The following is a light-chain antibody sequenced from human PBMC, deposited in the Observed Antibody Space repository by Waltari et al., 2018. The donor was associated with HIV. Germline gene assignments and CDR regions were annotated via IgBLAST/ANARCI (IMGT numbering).Light chain of an antibody. CDR1: QNLLKSSNQKNH. V-gene: IGKV4-1*01. CDR2: WAC. J-gene: IGKJ3*01. CDR3: QKYYNLLPT. Sequence: DIVMTQSPDSLSVSLGERATISCKSSQNLLKSSNQKNHLAWYQQRPRQPPKLLISWACTRESGVPDRFSGSGSGTDFTLTISSLQAEDVAVYYCQKYYNLLPTIGPGTKVDIK.